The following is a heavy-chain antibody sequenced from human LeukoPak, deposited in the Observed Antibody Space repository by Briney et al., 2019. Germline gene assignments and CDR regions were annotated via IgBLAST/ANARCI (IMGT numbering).Heavy chain of an antibody. CDR2: ISTSSTYT. Sequence: SGGPLRLPCAASGFTLRDYYMRWIRQAPGKGLEGGSYISTSSTYTNYPDSVKGRFTISRDNAKTSLYLQMTSLRAEDTAVYYCASTQGSGSYYENWGQGTLVTVSS. V-gene: IGHV3-11*03. D-gene: IGHD3-10*01. CDR1: GFTLRDYY. J-gene: IGHJ4*02. CDR3: ASTQGSGSYYEN.